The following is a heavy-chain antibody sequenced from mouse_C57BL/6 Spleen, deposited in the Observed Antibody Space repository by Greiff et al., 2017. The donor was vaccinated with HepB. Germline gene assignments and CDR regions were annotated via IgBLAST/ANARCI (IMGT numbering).Heavy chain of an antibody. CDR1: GYTFTDYN. CDR2: INPNNGGT. V-gene: IGHV1-18*01. J-gene: IGHJ3*01. CDR3: ARGAIYYGHGGFAY. D-gene: IGHD2-2*01. Sequence: VQLQQSGPELVKPGASVKIPCKASGYTFTDYNMDWVKQSHGKSLEWIGDINPNNGGTIYNQKFKGKATLTVDKSSSTAYMELRSLTSEDTAVYYCARGAIYYGHGGFAYWGQGTLVTVSA.